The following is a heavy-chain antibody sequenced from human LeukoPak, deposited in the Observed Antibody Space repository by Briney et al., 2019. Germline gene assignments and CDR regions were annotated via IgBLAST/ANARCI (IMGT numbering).Heavy chain of an antibody. CDR1: GYTFTSYG. V-gene: IGHV1-18*01. D-gene: IGHD3-3*01. CDR2: ISAYNGNT. Sequence: GASVKVSCKASGYTFTSYGISWVRQAPGQGLEWMGWISAYNGNTNYAQKLQGRVTMTTDTSTSTAYMELSSLRSEDTAVYYCARGKYYDFWSGYYRSNAFDIWGQGTMVTVSS. J-gene: IGHJ3*02. CDR3: ARGKYYDFWSGYYRSNAFDI.